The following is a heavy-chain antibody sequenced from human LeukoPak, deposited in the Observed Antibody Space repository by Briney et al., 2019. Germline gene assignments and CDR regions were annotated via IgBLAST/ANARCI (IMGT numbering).Heavy chain of an antibody. CDR1: GFTFSDHF. CDR2: SRNKAKSYTT. CDR3: ARARGAHLPAAIRGYFDY. J-gene: IGHJ4*02. V-gene: IGHV3-72*01. Sequence: PGGSLRLSCAVSGFTFSDHFLDWVRQAPGKGLEWVGRSRNKAKSYTTEYAASVKGRFTISRDDSKNSLYLQMNSLKTEDTAVYYCARARGAHLPAAIRGYFDYWGQGTLVTVSS. D-gene: IGHD2-2*02.